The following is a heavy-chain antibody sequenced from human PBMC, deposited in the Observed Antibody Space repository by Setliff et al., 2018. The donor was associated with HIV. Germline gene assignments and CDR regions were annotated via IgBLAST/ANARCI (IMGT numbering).Heavy chain of an antibody. Sequence: GASVKVSCKTSGDTLSSYAITWVRQAPGQGLEWMGRIIPIFGTADYAQKFQGRVTLTADESTSIAYMELNSLRSEDTAVYYCARGSASGSANSGWGQGTLVTVSS. J-gene: IGHJ4*02. CDR3: ARGSASGSANSG. CDR2: IIPIFGTA. D-gene: IGHD7-27*01. CDR1: GDTLSSYA. V-gene: IGHV1-69*13.